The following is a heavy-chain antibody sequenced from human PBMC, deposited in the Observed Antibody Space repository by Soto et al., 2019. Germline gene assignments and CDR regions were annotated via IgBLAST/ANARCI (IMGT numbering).Heavy chain of an antibody. V-gene: IGHV1-18*01. D-gene: IGHD4-17*01. CDR3: ARDRLWAYGDYGIDY. Sequence: ASVKVSCKASGYTFTSYGIRWVRQAPGQGLAWMGWISPYNGNTNYAQKLQGRVTITTDTSTSTAYMELRSLRSDDTAVYYCARDRLWAYGDYGIDYWGQGTLVTVSS. CDR1: GYTFTSYG. J-gene: IGHJ4*02. CDR2: ISPYNGNT.